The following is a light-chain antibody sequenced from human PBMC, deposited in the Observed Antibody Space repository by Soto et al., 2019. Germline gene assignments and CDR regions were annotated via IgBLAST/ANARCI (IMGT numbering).Light chain of an antibody. CDR3: TSFTTTNIWV. CDR1: SSDLGAGFD. Sequence: QSVLTQPPSVSGAPGQRVTISCTGTSSDLGAGFDVHWYQQLPGTAPKLLIYGNRNRPSGVPDRFSGSKSGNTASLTISGLRAEDEADYYCTSFTTTNIWVFGGGTKLTVL. CDR2: GNR. J-gene: IGLJ3*02. V-gene: IGLV1-40*01.